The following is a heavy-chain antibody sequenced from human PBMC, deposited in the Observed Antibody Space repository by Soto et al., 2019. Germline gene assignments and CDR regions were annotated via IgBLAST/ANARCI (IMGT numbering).Heavy chain of an antibody. CDR2: IYYSGST. D-gene: IGHD6-19*01. J-gene: IGHJ4*02. Sequence: SETLSLTCTVSGGSISSSSYYWGWIRQPPGKGLEWIGSIYYSGSTYYNPSLKSRVTISVDTSKNQFSLKLSSVTAADTAVYYCARQGGRIAVAGQFDYWGQGTLVTVSS. V-gene: IGHV4-39*01. CDR1: GGSISSSSYY. CDR3: ARQGGRIAVAGQFDY.